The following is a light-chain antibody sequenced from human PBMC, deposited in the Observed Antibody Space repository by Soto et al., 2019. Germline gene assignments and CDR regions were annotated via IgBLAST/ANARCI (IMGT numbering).Light chain of an antibody. Sequence: QSALTQPASVSGSPGQSVTISCTGTSSDVGSSNVVSWYQQPPGKAPKLMIYDVSNRPSGVPDRFPGSKSGNTASLTISGLQAEDEADYYCGSYTSSSTYVFGTGTKVTVL. V-gene: IGLV2-18*02. CDR3: GSYTSSSTYV. CDR1: SSDVGSSNV. J-gene: IGLJ1*01. CDR2: DVS.